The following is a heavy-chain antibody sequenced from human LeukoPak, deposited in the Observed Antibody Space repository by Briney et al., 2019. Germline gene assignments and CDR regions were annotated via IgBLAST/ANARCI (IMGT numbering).Heavy chain of an antibody. CDR1: GFTFSSYW. CDR3: ARLGNLTPLNPYYYYYMDV. D-gene: IGHD1-14*01. V-gene: IGHV3-7*01. Sequence: PGGSLRLSCAASGFTFSSYWMSWVRQAPGKGLEWVANIKQDGSEKYYVDSVKGRFTISRDNAKNSLYLQMNSLRAEDTAVYYLARLGNLTPLNPYYYYYMDVWGKGTTVTVSS. J-gene: IGHJ6*03. CDR2: IKQDGSEK.